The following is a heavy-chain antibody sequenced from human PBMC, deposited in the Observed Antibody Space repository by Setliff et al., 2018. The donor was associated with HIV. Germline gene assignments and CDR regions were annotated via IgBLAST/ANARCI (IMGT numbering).Heavy chain of an antibody. Sequence: ASVKVSCKASGYTFTSYYMHWVRQAPGQGLEWMGIINPSGGSTSYAQKFQGRVTKTRDTSTSTVYMELSSLRSEDTAVYYCARDGGSGTTVTFTLDYWGQGTLVTVSS. D-gene: IGHD4-17*01. J-gene: IGHJ4*02. V-gene: IGHV1-46*01. CDR3: ARDGGSGTTVTFTLDY. CDR1: GYTFTSYY. CDR2: INPSGGST.